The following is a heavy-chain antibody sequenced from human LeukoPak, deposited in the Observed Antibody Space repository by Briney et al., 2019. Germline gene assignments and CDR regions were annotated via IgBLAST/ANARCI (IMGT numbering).Heavy chain of an antibody. CDR2: INYSGST. CDR3: ARRLTTPMTTYWYFDL. CDR1: GSSISSSSYY. D-gene: IGHD3-22*01. J-gene: IGHJ2*01. V-gene: IGHV4-39*01. Sequence: SETLSHTCTVSGSSISSSSYYWGWIRQPPGTGLEWIGGINYSGSTYYNPSLKSRVTISVDTSKNQFSLKLSSVTATDTAVFYCARRLTTPMTTYWYFDLWGRGTLVTVSS.